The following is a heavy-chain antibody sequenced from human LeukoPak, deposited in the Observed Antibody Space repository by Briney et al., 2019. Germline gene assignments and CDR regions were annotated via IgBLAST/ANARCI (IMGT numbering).Heavy chain of an antibody. V-gene: IGHV3-7*01. CDR1: GFTISSYW. D-gene: IGHD4-17*01. J-gene: IGHJ1*01. CDR3: ARGDYGEYFQH. Sequence: GGSLRLSCAASGFTISSYWMSWVRQAPGKGLEWVANIRQDGGQTYYVDSVKGRFTISRDNAKNSLYLQMNSLRAEDTAVYYCARGDYGEYFQHWGQGTLVTVSS. CDR2: IRQDGGQT.